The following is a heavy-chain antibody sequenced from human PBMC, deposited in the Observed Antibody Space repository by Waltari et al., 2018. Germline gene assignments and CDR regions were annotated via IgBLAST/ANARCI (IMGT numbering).Heavy chain of an antibody. Sequence: EMQLVESGGGLVQPGGSLRLSCAVSGFTLSNYWLTWVRQAPGKGLEWVANIKQDGSEKSYVDSVKGRFTISRDNAKNSVYLQMNSVRAEDTALYYCARDSGGYYDFQHWGQGTLVTVSS. CDR1: GFTLSNYW. D-gene: IGHD3-3*01. CDR2: IKQDGSEK. V-gene: IGHV3-7*01. CDR3: ARDSGGYYDFQH. J-gene: IGHJ1*01.